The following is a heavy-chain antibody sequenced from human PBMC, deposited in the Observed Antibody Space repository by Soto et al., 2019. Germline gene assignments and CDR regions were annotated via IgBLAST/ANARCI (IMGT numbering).Heavy chain of an antibody. J-gene: IGHJ4*02. CDR2: IYYSGST. Sequence: QVQLQESGPRLVKPSETLSLTCIVSGGSISNYYWSWIRQPPGKGLEWIGYIYYSGSTNYNPSLQRRVTMSVDTSKNQFSLKLSSVTAADTTVYYCARAAVPATSPFDYWGQGTLVTVSS. CDR3: ARAAVPATSPFDY. D-gene: IGHD2-2*01. V-gene: IGHV4-59*01. CDR1: GGSISNYY.